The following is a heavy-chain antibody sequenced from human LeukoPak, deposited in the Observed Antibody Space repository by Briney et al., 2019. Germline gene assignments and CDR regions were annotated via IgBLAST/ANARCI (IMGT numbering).Heavy chain of an antibody. J-gene: IGHJ5*02. CDR3: TTSEGIVVVPAANGAEDWFDP. Sequence: AGGSLRLSCAASGLTFNNAWMSWVRQAPGKGLEWVGRIKSKTDGGTTDYAAPVKGRFTISRDDSKNTLYLQMNSLKTEDTAVYYCTTSEGIVVVPAANGAEDWFDPWGQGTLVTVSS. D-gene: IGHD2-2*01. CDR1: GLTFNNAW. CDR2: IKSKTDGGTT. V-gene: IGHV3-15*01.